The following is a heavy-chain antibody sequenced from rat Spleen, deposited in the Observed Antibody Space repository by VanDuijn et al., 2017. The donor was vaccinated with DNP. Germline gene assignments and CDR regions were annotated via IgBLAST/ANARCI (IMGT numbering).Heavy chain of an antibody. CDR1: GFSLTNFD. CDR2: IWTDGNT. Sequence: QVQLRESGPGLVQPSQTLSLTCTVSGFSLTNFDVHWVRQPPGKGLEWMGGIWTDGNTDYNSALKSRLSIRRDISKSQVFLKMSSLKTEDTATYYCARSHYSSYNYYVMDAWGQGASVTVSS. V-gene: IGHV2-1*01. D-gene: IGHD1-2*01. CDR3: ARSHYSSYNYYVMDA. J-gene: IGHJ4*01.